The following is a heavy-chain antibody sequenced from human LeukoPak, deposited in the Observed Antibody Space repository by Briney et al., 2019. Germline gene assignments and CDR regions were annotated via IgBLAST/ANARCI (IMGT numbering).Heavy chain of an antibody. D-gene: IGHD1-7*01. CDR1: GFTFSNYW. V-gene: IGHV3-7*01. J-gene: IGHJ4*02. CDR2: IKQDGSEK. Sequence: GRSLRLSCAASGFTFSNYWMSWVRQAPGKGLEWVANIKQDGSEKNYVNSVKGRFTISRDNAKNSLYLQMNSLRAEDTAIYYCAREDDWNYEDYWGQGTLVTVSS. CDR3: AREDDWNYEDY.